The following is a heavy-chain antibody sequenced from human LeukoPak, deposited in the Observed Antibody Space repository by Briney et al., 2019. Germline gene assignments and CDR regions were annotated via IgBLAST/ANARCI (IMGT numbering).Heavy chain of an antibody. CDR1: GGSISSSSYY. D-gene: IGHD3-22*01. Sequence: PSETLCLTCTVSGGSISSSSYYSGRLRQPPGKGLEWIGRIYYSGSTYYNPSLKSLVTISVGTSKNQFSLKLSSVTAADTDVYYCARVTMMDYYYYYGMDVWGQGTTVTVSS. CDR2: IYYSGST. V-gene: IGHV4-39*01. J-gene: IGHJ6*02. CDR3: ARVTMMDYYYYYGMDV.